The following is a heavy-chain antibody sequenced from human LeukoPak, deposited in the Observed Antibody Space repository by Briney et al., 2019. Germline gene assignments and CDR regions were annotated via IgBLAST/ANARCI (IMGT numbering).Heavy chain of an antibody. CDR3: ARDGAYSGYEPPIDAFDI. Sequence: GASVKVSCKASGYTFTSYGISWVRQAPGQGLEWMGWISAYNGNTNYAQKLQGRVTMTTDTSTSTAYMELRSLRSDDTAVYYCARDGAYSGYEPPIDAFDIWGQGTMVTVSS. J-gene: IGHJ3*02. D-gene: IGHD5-12*01. V-gene: IGHV1-18*01. CDR2: ISAYNGNT. CDR1: GYTFTSYG.